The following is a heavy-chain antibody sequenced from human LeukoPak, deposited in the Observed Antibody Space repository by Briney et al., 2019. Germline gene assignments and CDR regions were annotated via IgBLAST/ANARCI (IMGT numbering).Heavy chain of an antibody. Sequence: PSETLSLTCTVSGGSISSSSYYWGWIRQPPGKGLEWIGSIYYSGSTYYNPSLKSRVTISVDTSKNQFSLKLSSVTAADTAVYYCVGLEHGVYYYYYMDVWGKGTTVTVSS. CDR1: GGSISSSSYY. CDR2: IYYSGST. J-gene: IGHJ6*03. D-gene: IGHD1-1*01. CDR3: VGLEHGVYYYYYMDV. V-gene: IGHV4-39*01.